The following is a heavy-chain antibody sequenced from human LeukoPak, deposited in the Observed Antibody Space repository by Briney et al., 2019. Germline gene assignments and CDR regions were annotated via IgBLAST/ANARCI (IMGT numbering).Heavy chain of an antibody. CDR3: ARDRRSIAAAGTGWFDP. D-gene: IGHD6-13*01. CDR1: GFTVSSNY. Sequence: GGSLSLSCAASGFTVSSNYMSWVRQAPGKGLEWVSVIYSGGSTYYADSVKGRFTISRDNSKNTLYLQMNSLRAEDTAVYYCARDRRSIAAAGTGWFDPWGQGTLITVSS. J-gene: IGHJ5*02. CDR2: IYSGGST. V-gene: IGHV3-53*01.